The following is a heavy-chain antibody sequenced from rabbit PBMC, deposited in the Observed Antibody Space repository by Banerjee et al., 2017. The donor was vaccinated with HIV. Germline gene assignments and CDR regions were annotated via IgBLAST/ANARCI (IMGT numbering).Heavy chain of an antibody. V-gene: IGHV1S40*01. CDR3: ARGGGDAGDGMYL. Sequence: QSLEESGGDLVKPGASLTLTCTASGFSFSSGYYMCWVRQAPGKGLEWIACIDGSSDYTWYASWAKGRFTISKTSSTTVTLQMTSLTAADTATYFCARGGGDAGDGMYLWGPGTLVTVS. J-gene: IGHJ4*01. CDR1: GFSFSSGYY. D-gene: IGHD4-2*01. CDR2: IDGSSDYT.